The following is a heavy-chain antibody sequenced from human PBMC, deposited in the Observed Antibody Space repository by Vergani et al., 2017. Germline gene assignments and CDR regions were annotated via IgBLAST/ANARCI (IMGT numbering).Heavy chain of an antibody. D-gene: IGHD3-22*01. V-gene: IGHV3-NL1*01. CDR1: GFPFSSYD. J-gene: IGHJ4*02. Sequence: QVQLVESGGGVVQPGGSLRLSCAASGFPFSSYDMHWVRQAPGKGLEWVSTISSDGGSTYYADSVKGRVTISRDNSKNTLSLQMNSLTAEDSAIYYCAGPQGTSAYYYGGFDDWGQGILVTVSS. CDR2: ISSDGGST. CDR3: AGPQGTSAYYYGGFDD.